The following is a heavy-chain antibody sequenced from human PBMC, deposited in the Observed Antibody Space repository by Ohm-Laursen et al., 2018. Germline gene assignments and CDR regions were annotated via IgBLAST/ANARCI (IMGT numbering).Heavy chain of an antibody. CDR3: ARALGGYPISYYYGMDV. Sequence: GASVKVSCKASGYTFTSYGISWVRQAPGQGLEWMGWISAYNGNTNYAQKLQGRVTMTTDTSTSTAYMELRSLRSDDTAVYYCARALGGYPISYYYGMDVWGQGTTVTVSS. CDR2: ISAYNGNT. J-gene: IGHJ6*02. D-gene: IGHD7-27*01. V-gene: IGHV1-18*01. CDR1: GYTFTSYG.